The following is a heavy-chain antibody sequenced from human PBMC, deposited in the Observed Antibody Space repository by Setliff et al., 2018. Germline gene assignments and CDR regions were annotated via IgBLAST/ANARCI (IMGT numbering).Heavy chain of an antibody. CDR1: GYTFTSYA. D-gene: IGHD3-10*01. V-gene: IGHV7-4-1*02. CDR3: ARVLFWFGESNPDAFDT. Sequence: GASVKVSCKASGYTFTSYAMNWVRQAPGQGLEWMGWINTNTGNPTYAQGFTGRFVFSLDTSVNTAYLEISSLKPEDAAVHYCARVLFWFGESNPDAFDTWGQGTMVTVSS. J-gene: IGHJ3*02. CDR2: INTNTGNP.